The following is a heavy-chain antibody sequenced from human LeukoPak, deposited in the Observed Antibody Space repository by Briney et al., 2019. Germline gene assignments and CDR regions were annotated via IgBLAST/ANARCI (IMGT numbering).Heavy chain of an antibody. J-gene: IGHJ4*02. CDR1: GGSISSYY. CDR3: ARGTVVVTATAKDYYFDY. V-gene: IGHV4-59*01. D-gene: IGHD2-21*02. CDR2: TYYSGST. Sequence: SETLSLTCTVSGGSISSYYWSWIRQPPGKGLEWIGYTYYSGSTNYNPSLKSRVIISVDTSKNQFSLKLSSVTAADTAVYYCARGTVVVTATAKDYYFDYWGQGTLVTVSS.